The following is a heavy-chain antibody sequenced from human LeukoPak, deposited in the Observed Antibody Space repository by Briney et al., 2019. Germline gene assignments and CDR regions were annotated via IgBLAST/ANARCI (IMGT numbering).Heavy chain of an antibody. D-gene: IGHD3-16*01. J-gene: IGHJ6*02. CDR1: GFTFSSYG. Sequence: GRSLRLSCAASGFTFSSYGMHWVRQAPGKGLEWVAVISYDGSNKYYADSVKGRFTISRDNAKNSLYLQMNSLRAEDTAVYYCARGGGLDVWGQGATVTVSS. CDR2: ISYDGSNK. V-gene: IGHV3-30*03. CDR3: ARGGGLDV.